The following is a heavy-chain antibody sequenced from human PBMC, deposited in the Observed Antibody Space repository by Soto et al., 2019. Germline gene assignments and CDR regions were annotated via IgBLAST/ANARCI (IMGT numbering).Heavy chain of an antibody. CDR3: TRHLADF. CDR1: GFTFSASA. J-gene: IGHJ4*02. V-gene: IGHV3-73*02. CDR2: IRSKPNSYAT. Sequence: EVQVVESGGGLVQPGGSLKLSCAASGFTFSASALHWVRQAYGKGLEWVGRIRSKPNSYATAYAASVKGRFTISRDDSKDTAYLQRSSLDTEGTAVYYCTRHLADFWGQGTLVTVSS.